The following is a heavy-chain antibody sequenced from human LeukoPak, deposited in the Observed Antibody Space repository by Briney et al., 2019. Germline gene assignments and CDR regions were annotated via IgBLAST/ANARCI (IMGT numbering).Heavy chain of an antibody. J-gene: IGHJ3*02. V-gene: IGHV1-24*01. Sequence: ASVTVSCKVSGYTLTELSMHWVRQAPGKGLEWMGGFDPEDGETIYAQKFQGRVTMTEDTSTDTAYMELSSLISEDTAVYYCATDFWGDTAMDNHDAFDIWGQGTMVTVSS. CDR2: FDPEDGET. CDR3: ATDFWGDTAMDNHDAFDI. CDR1: GYTLTELS. D-gene: IGHD5-18*01.